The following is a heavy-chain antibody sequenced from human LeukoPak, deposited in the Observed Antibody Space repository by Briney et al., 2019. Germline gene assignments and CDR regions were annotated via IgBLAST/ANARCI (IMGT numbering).Heavy chain of an antibody. CDR2: MNPNSGNT. CDR1: GYTFTSCD. Sequence: ASVKVSCKASGYTFTSCDINWVRQATGQGIEWMGWMNPNSGNTGYAQKFQGRVTMTRDTSISTAYMELSRLRSDDTAVYYCARDVYGDYTSGAFDIWGQGTMVTVSS. CDR3: ARDVYGDYTSGAFDI. J-gene: IGHJ3*02. D-gene: IGHD4-17*01. V-gene: IGHV1-8*01.